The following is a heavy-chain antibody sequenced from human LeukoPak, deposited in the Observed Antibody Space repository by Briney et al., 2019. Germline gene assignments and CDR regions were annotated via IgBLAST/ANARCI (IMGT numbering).Heavy chain of an antibody. CDR1: GGSISSYY. CDR2: VYYSGNT. D-gene: IGHD2-2*01. J-gene: IGHJ3*02. Sequence: SETLSLTCTVSGGSISSYYWSWIRQPPGKGLEWIGYVYYSGNTNYNPSLKSRVTISLDTSKNQLSLKLSSVTAADTAVYYCARAPMIVVPAANPAAFDIWGQGTMVTVSS. V-gene: IGHV4-59*01. CDR3: ARAPMIVVPAANPAAFDI.